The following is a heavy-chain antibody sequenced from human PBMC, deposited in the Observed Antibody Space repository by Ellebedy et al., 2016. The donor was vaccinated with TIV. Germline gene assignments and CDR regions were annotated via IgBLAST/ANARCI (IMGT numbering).Heavy chain of an antibody. V-gene: IGHV3-23*01. CDR3: TKRADNWGFFDF. CDR2: VAERDGRT. J-gene: IGHJ4*01. D-gene: IGHD1-1*01. Sequence: PGGSLRLSCAASGFTFSDYVMAWVRQVPGKGLEWVSAVAERDGRTFYAGSVKGRFSISRDNFQNTLFLHMHSLAAGDTAIYYCTKRADNWGFFDFWGHGTLVTVSS. CDR1: GFTFSDYV.